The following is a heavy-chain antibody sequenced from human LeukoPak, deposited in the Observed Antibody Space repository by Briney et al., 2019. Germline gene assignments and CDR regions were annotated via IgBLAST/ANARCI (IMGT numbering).Heavy chain of an antibody. D-gene: IGHD1-26*01. CDR1: GFTFSTYN. V-gene: IGHV3-21*01. Sequence: KSGGSLRLSCAASGFTFSTYNMNWVRQAPGMGLEWVSSITRSSTYIYYADSVKGRFTISRDNAKNSLYLQMNSLRDEDTAVYYCARDPYSGSYGGYYYYYMDVWGKGTTVTISS. J-gene: IGHJ6*03. CDR3: ARDPYSGSYGGYYYYYMDV. CDR2: ITRSSTYI.